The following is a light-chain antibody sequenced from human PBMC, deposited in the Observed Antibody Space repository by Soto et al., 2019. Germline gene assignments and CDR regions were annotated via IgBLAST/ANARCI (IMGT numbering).Light chain of an antibody. Sequence: TQMTQSPSTLSASVGDSVSITCRASRDIGTWLAWFQQKPGRAPNLLIYRASTLARGVPSRFSGSGSGTEFTLTISSLQPDDFATYYCHRHETYPLAFGGGTKXDI. J-gene: IGKJ4*01. CDR2: RAS. V-gene: IGKV1-5*03. CDR1: RDIGTW. CDR3: HRHETYPLA.